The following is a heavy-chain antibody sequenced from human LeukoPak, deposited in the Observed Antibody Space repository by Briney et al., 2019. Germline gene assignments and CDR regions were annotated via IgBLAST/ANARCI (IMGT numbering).Heavy chain of an antibody. Sequence: GGSLRLSCAGSGLNINFYSMTWVRQAPGKRLEWVSSISSSGDYTSYADSVKGRFSISRDNAKTSLYLDIESLRAEDVAVYYCARGQDTSVNWPMDFWGQGILVTVSS. D-gene: IGHD3-22*01. CDR1: GLNINFYS. J-gene: IGHJ4*02. CDR2: ISSSGDYT. V-gene: IGHV3-21*01. CDR3: ARGQDTSVNWPMDF.